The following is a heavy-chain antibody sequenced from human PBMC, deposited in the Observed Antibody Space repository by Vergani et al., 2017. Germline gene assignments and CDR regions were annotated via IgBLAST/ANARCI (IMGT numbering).Heavy chain of an antibody. J-gene: IGHJ4*02. D-gene: IGHD1-26*01. CDR2: ISWNSGSI. Sequence: EVQLVESGGGLVQPGRSLRLSCAASGFTFDDYAMHWVRQAPGKGLEWVSGISWNSGSIGYADSVKGRFTISRDNAKNSLYLQMNSLRAEDTAVYYCAREGGSFWRRKNYFDYWGQGTLVTVSS. CDR1: GFTFDDYA. V-gene: IGHV3-9*01. CDR3: AREGGSFWRRKNYFDY.